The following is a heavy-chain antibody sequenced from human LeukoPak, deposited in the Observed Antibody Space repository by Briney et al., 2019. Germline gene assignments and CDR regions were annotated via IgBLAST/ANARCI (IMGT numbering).Heavy chain of an antibody. CDR1: GFTFSSYS. Sequence: GGSLRLSRAASGFTFSSYSMNWVRQAPGKGLEWVSSISSSSSYIYYADSVKGRFTISRDNAKNSLYLQMNSLRAEDTAVYYCARDLSGVTGYTYGRGIDYWGQGTLVTVSS. J-gene: IGHJ4*02. CDR2: ISSSSSYI. D-gene: IGHD5-18*01. V-gene: IGHV3-21*01. CDR3: ARDLSGVTGYTYGRGIDY.